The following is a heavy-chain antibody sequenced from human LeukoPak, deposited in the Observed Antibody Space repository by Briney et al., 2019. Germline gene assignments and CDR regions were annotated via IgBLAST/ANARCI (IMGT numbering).Heavy chain of an antibody. CDR1: GFSFSTYS. CDR3: AREEDPVVVVVTRGFDP. CDR2: ISSSSDTI. D-gene: IGHD2-15*01. Sequence: GGSLRLSCAASGFSFSTYSMNWVRQAPGKGLEWVSYISSSSDTIYYAGSVKGRFTISGDNAKNSLFLQMNSLRDEDTAVYYCAREEDPVVVVVTRGFDPWGQGTLVTVSS. V-gene: IGHV3-48*02. J-gene: IGHJ5*02.